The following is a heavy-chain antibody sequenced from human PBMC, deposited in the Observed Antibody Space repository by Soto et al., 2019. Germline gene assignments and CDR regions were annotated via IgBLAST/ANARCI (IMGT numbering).Heavy chain of an antibody. CDR1: GFSISSGGYY. CDR2: TYNSRST. Sequence: SETLSLTCTVSGFSISSGGYYWSWIRQRPGKGLEWIGYTYNSRSTYYNPSLGSRITISVDTSKNQFSLKLSSVTAADTAVYYCARDPSPWGQGTLVTVSS. V-gene: IGHV4-31*03. CDR3: ARDPSP. J-gene: IGHJ5*02.